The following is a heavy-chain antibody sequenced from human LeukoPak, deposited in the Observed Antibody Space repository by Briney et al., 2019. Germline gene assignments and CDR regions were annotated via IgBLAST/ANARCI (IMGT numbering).Heavy chain of an antibody. V-gene: IGHV4-30-4*08. Sequence: SETLSLTCTVSGGSLSSGDYYWGWIRQPPGKGLEWIGYIYYSGSTYYNPSLKSRVTISVDTSKNQFSLKLSSVTAADTAVYYCAREGMVAAPDIWGQGTLVTVSS. J-gene: IGHJ4*02. CDR1: GGSLSSGDYY. CDR2: IYYSGST. D-gene: IGHD2-15*01. CDR3: AREGMVAAPDI.